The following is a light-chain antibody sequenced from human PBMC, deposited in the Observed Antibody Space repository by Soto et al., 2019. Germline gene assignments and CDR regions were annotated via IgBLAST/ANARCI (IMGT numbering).Light chain of an antibody. CDR1: QSISTW. V-gene: IGKV1-5*03. CDR2: KAS. Sequence: DIQMTQSPSTLSASVGDRVTITCRASQSISTWLAWYQQKPGKAPKLLIYKASSLESGVSSRFSGSGSGTEFPLTISSLQPDDFATYYCQQYNTYPLTFGGGTTGEIK. CDR3: QQYNTYPLT. J-gene: IGKJ4*01.